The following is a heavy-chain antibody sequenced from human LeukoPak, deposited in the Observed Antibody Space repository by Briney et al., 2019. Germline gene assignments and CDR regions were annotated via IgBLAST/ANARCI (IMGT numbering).Heavy chain of an antibody. Sequence: SGGSLRLSCAASGFTFSRYWMSWVRQAPGKGLQWVANIKQDGSEKFYVDSVKGRFTISRDNAKNSLYLQMNSLRVEDTAVYYCVCLGLGGLSLDWGQGTLVTVSS. V-gene: IGHV3-7*01. CDR3: VCLGLGGLSLD. CDR2: IKQDGSEK. J-gene: IGHJ4*02. D-gene: IGHD3-16*01. CDR1: GFTFSRYW.